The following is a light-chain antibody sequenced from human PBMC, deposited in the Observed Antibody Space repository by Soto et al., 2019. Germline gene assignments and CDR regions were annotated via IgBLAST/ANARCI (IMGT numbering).Light chain of an antibody. Sequence: EIVLTQSPATLSLSPGERATLSCRASQTVSSKLAWYQHKPGQAPRLLIYDTSNRATGIPARFSGSGSGTDFTLTISSLEPEDFAVYHCQQYSSSPRTFGQGTRLEIK. CDR2: DTS. V-gene: IGKV3-11*01. CDR1: QTVSSK. J-gene: IGKJ5*01. CDR3: QQYSSSPRT.